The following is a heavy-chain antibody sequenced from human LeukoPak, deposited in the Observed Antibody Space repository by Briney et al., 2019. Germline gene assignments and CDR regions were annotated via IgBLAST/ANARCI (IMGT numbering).Heavy chain of an antibody. J-gene: IGHJ4*02. CDR3: AKSSSSWLVDY. CDR2: ISYDGSNK. CDR1: GFTFSSYG. V-gene: IGHV3-30*18. Sequence: PGGSLRLSCAASGFTFSSYGMHWVRQAPGKGLEWVAVISYDGSNKYYADSVKGRFTISRDNSKNTLYLQMNNLRAEDTAVYYCAKSSSSWLVDYWGQGTLVAVSS. D-gene: IGHD6-13*01.